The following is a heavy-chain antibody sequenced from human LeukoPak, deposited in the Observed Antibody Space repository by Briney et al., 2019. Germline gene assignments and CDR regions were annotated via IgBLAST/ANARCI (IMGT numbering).Heavy chain of an antibody. CDR3: ARIFLGYSTGWYFDY. D-gene: IGHD6-19*01. Sequence: SETLSLTCTVSGESISGFYWTWIRQPPGKGLEWIGYIYYSGSTNYNPSLKSRVTISVDTSKNKFSLKLSSVTAADTAVYYCARIFLGYSTGWYFDYWGQGTLVTVSS. J-gene: IGHJ4*02. CDR2: IYYSGST. CDR1: GESISGFY. V-gene: IGHV4-59*01.